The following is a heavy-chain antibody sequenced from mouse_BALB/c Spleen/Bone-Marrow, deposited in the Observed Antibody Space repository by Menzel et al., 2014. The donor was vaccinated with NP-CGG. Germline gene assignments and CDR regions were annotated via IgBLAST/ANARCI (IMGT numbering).Heavy chain of an antibody. V-gene: IGHV7-3*02. Sequence: EVKLVESGGGLAQPGGSLRLSCATSGFTFTDYYMSWVCQPPGKALEWLGFIRNKANGYTTEYRVSVKGRFTISRDNSQSILYLQMNTLRAEDSATYYCARDAYRYAMDYWGQGTSVTVSS. J-gene: IGHJ4*01. CDR1: GFTFTDYY. D-gene: IGHD2-14*01. CDR3: ARDAYRYAMDY. CDR2: IRNKANGYTT.